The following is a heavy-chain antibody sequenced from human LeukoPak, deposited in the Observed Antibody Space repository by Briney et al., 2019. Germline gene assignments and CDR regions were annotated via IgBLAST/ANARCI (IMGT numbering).Heavy chain of an antibody. V-gene: IGHV3-49*03. CDR1: EFTFGDNA. Sequence: PGGSLRLSCTAFEFTFGDNAMMWFRQSPGKGLEWVSLSRSRAHGGTTDYAASVMGRSTMSRDDSKNSAYLQMNSLETEDTAVYYCSRVERSSLGNYYYYMAVWGKGTSVTVSS. D-gene: IGHD2-2*01. CDR2: SRSRAHGGTT. J-gene: IGHJ6*03. CDR3: SRVERSSLGNYYYYMAV.